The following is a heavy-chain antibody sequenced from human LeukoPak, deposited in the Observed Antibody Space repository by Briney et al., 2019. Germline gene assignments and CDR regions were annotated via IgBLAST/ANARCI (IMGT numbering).Heavy chain of an antibody. V-gene: IGHV3-48*03. D-gene: IGHD3-10*01. CDR1: GFTFSSYE. Sequence: GGSLRLSCAASGFTFSSYEMNWVRQAPGKGLEWVSYISSSGGTIYYADSVKGRFTISRDNSKNTLYLQMNSLRAEDTAVYYCAKLGKTENHYGSGRFSYYYYMDVWGKGTTVTIS. CDR2: ISSSGGTI. CDR3: AKLGKTENHYGSGRFSYYYYMDV. J-gene: IGHJ6*03.